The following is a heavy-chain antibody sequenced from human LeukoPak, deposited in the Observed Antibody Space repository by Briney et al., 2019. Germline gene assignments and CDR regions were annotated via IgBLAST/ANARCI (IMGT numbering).Heavy chain of an antibody. J-gene: IGHJ4*02. V-gene: IGHV4-39*01. CDR1: GGSISSSSYY. D-gene: IGHD5-24*01. Sequence: SETLSLTCTVSGGSISSSSYYWGWIRQPPGKGLEWIGSIYYSGSTYYNPSLKSRVTISVDTSKNQFSLKLSSVTAADTAVYYCARQGRDGYNYGDYSGQGTLVTVSS. CDR3: ARQGRDGYNYGDY. CDR2: IYYSGST.